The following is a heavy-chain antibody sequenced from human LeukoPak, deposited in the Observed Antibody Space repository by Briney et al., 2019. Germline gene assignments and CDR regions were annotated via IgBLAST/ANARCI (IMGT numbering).Heavy chain of an antibody. V-gene: IGHV4-31*03. CDR1: GASVSRGGYY. D-gene: IGHD1-26*01. J-gene: IGHJ4*02. CDR2: TSYGGGA. Sequence: SETLSLTCTVSGASVSRGGYYGSWIRQHPGKGLEWIGFTSYGGGAYYNPSLMSRITMSVDPSQNQFSLKTRDVAAADTAVYFCATAEWENFYFDSWGQGALVAVTS. CDR3: ATAEWENFYFDS.